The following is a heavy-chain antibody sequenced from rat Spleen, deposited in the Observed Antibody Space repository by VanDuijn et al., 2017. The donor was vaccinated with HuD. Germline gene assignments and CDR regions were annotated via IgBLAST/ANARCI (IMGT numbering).Heavy chain of an antibody. CDR2: MYYDGDT. V-gene: IGHV2S75*01. Sequence: QVQLKESGPVLVQASETLSLTCTVSGFSLTNYGVIWVQQSPGKGLEWMGRMYYDGDTAYNSTLKSRLSISRDTSKNQVFLKMSSLQTDDTGTYYCTRDPPGSSGVMDVWGQGASVTVSS. J-gene: IGHJ4*01. CDR1: GFSLTNYG. D-gene: IGHD5-1*01. CDR3: TRDPPGSSGVMDV.